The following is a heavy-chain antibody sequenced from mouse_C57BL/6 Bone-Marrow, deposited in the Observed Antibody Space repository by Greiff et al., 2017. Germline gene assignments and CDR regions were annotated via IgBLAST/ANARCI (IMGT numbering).Heavy chain of an antibody. CDR1: GYTFTDYN. D-gene: IGHD1-1*01. CDR3: AGITTVVATDY. V-gene: IGHV1-22*01. CDR2: INPNNGGT. J-gene: IGHJ2*01. Sequence: DVKLVESGPELVKPGASVKMSCKASGYTFTDYNMHWVKQSHGKSLEWIGYINPNNGGTSYNQKFKGKATLTVNKSSSTAYMELRSLTSEDSAVYYCAGITTVVATDYWGQGTTLTVSS.